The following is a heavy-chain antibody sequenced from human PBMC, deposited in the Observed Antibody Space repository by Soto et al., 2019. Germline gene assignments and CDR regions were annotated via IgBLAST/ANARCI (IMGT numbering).Heavy chain of an antibody. CDR2: ISGSGGST. V-gene: IGHV3-23*01. CDR3: ATKTYYYDSSGYYYPD. D-gene: IGHD3-22*01. Sequence: EVQLLESGGGLVQPGGSLRLSCAASGFTFSSYAMSWVRQAPGKGLEWVSAISGSGGSTYYADSVKGRFTISRDNSKNKLYLQMNSLRAEDTAVYYCATKTYYYDSSGYYYPDWGQGTLVTVSS. J-gene: IGHJ4*02. CDR1: GFTFSSYA.